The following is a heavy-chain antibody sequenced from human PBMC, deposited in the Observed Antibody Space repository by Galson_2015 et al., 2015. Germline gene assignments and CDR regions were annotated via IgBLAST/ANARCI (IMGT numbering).Heavy chain of an antibody. CDR3: ARAIQDWSAIDF. Sequence: SLRLSCAASGFTFSSYAMHWVRQAPGKGLVWVAVISFDGSNTYYADPVNGRFTISRDNSKKTLYLQMNSLRAEDTAVYCCARAIQDWSAIDFWGQGTLVTVSS. CDR1: GFTFSSYA. J-gene: IGHJ4*02. V-gene: IGHV3-30-3*01. CDR2: ISFDGSNT. D-gene: IGHD3-3*01.